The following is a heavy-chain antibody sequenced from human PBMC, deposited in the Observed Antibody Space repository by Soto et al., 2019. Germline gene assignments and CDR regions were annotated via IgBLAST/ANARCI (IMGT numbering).Heavy chain of an antibody. CDR3: ATSYGSGYRAFDY. Sequence: QVQLVQSGAEVKRPGSSVKVSCKASGDTFSFYSINWVRQAPGLGLEWMGRVNPILSMSNYAQRFQGRVTMTADKSTSTALMELSGLRSEDTAMYYCATSYGSGYRAFDYWGQGALVTVSS. CDR2: VNPILSMS. J-gene: IGHJ4*02. CDR1: GDTFSFYS. D-gene: IGHD3-10*01. V-gene: IGHV1-69*04.